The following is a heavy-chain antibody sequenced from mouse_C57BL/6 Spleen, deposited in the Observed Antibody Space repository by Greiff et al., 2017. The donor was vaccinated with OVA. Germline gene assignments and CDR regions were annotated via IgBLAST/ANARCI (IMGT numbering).Heavy chain of an antibody. D-gene: IGHD1-1*01. Sequence: VKLMESGPELVKPGASVKISCKASGYAFSSSWMNWVKQRPGKGLEWIGRIYPGDGDTNYNGKFKGKATLTADKSSSTAYMQIRSLTSEDSAVYFCARSGYYGSSVGAMDYWGQGTSVTVSS. CDR1: GYAFSSSW. V-gene: IGHV1-82*01. CDR3: ARSGYYGSSVGAMDY. CDR2: IYPGDGDT. J-gene: IGHJ4*01.